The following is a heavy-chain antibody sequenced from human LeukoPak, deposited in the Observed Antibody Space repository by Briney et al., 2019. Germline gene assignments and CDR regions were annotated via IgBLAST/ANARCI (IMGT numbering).Heavy chain of an antibody. Sequence: GGSLRLSCAASGFTFNNYSMNWVRQAPGKGLEWVSYINYRSSAIYYADSVKGRFTISRDNAKNSLYLQMNSLRDEDTAVYYCARADYGDYGGDYWGQGTLVTVSS. CDR2: INYRSSAI. D-gene: IGHD4-17*01. V-gene: IGHV3-48*02. CDR3: ARADYGDYGGDY. J-gene: IGHJ4*02. CDR1: GFTFNNYS.